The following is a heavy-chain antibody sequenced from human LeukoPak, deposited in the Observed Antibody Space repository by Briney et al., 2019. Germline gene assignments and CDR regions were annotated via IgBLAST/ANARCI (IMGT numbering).Heavy chain of an antibody. J-gene: IGHJ6*03. CDR2: IDAYNGNT. V-gene: IGHV1-18*01. Sequence: GASVKVSCKASGYTFTTYGISWVRQAPGQGLEWMGWIDAYNGNTKYAQKLQGRVSMTTDTSTSTAYMELRSLRSDDTAVYYCARPASGDYTYYYYMDVWGKGTTVTVSS. CDR3: ARPASGDYTYYYYMDV. CDR1: GYTFTTYG. D-gene: IGHD4-17*01.